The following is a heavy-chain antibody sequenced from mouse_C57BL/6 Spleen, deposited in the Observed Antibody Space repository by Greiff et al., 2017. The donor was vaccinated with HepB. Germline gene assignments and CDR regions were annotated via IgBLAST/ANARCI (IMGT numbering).Heavy chain of an antibody. V-gene: IGHV1-15*01. CDR1: GYTFTDYE. CDR3: TRPLYYGNYFDY. J-gene: IGHJ2*01. D-gene: IGHD2-1*01. Sequence: LVESGAELVRPGASVTLSCKASGYTFTDYEMHWVKQTPVHGLEWIGAIDPETGGTAYNQKFKGKAILTADKSSSTAYMELRSLTSEDSAVYYCTRPLYYGNYFDYWGQGTTLTVSS. CDR2: IDPETGGT.